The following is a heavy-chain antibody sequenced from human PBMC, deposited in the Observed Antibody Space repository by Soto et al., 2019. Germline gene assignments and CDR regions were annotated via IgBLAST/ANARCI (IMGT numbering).Heavy chain of an antibody. J-gene: IGHJ3*01. V-gene: IGHV3-23*01. CDR1: GFTFSTYA. D-gene: IGHD3-16*01. Sequence: EVKLLESGGDLVQPGGSLRLSCAASGFTFSTYAMSWVRQAPGKGLEWVSSIGSGPDDSDSADSVKGRFIISRDNSKNIVSLQMERLRVEDTARYYCAKDMINHNGVWDPFDVWGQGTVVTVSS. CDR2: IGSGPDDS. CDR3: AKDMINHNGVWDPFDV.